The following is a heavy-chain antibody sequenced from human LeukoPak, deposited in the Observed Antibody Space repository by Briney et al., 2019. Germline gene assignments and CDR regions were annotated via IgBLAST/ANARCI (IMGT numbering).Heavy chain of an antibody. V-gene: IGHV3-74*01. D-gene: IGHD6-13*01. CDR3: ARDQQQLVLLYYFDY. CDR1: GFTFSRHS. CDR2: INTDGSST. J-gene: IGHJ4*02. Sequence: PGGSLRLSCVASGFTFSRHSMMWVRQAPGKGLVWVSRINTDGSSTSYADSVKGRFTISRDNAKNTLYLQMNSLGAEDTAVYYCARDQQQLVLLYYFDYWGQGTLVTVSS.